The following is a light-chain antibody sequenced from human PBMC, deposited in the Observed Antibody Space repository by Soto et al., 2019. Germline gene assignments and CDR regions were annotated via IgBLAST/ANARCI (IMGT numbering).Light chain of an antibody. CDR3: QNYNSAPRT. CDR2: SAF. J-gene: IGKJ1*01. CDR1: EGVSNN. V-gene: IGKV1-27*01. Sequence: DIEMTQSPATLSVSPGDRVTITCRASEGVSNNLAWYQQKPGQVPNLLIYSAFTLQSGVPSRFSGSGSGTEFTLTISSLQSEDIGIYYCQNYNSAPRTFGPGTNVEIK.